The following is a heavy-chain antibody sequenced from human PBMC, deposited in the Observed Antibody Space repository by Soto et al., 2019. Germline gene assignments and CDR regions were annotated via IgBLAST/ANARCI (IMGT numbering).Heavy chain of an antibody. CDR2: INHSGST. V-gene: IGHV4-34*01. J-gene: IGHJ5*02. D-gene: IGHD3-3*01. CDR1: GGSFSGYY. Sequence: SETLSLTCAVYGGSFSGYYWSWIRQPPGKGLEWIGEINHSGSTNYNPSLKSRVTISVDTSMNQFSLKLSSVTAADTAVYYCARSYDFWSGYYRGPRFDPWGQGTLVTVSS. CDR3: ARSYDFWSGYYRGPRFDP.